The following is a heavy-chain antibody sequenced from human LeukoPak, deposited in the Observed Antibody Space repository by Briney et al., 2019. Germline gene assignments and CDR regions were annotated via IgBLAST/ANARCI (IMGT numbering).Heavy chain of an antibody. CDR3: ARDPHYYGSGSYSKNNWFDP. CDR1: GYTFTSYG. J-gene: IGHJ5*02. V-gene: IGHV1-18*01. CDR2: ISAYNGNT. D-gene: IGHD3-10*01. Sequence: ASVTVSCKASGYTFTSYGISWVRQAPGQGLEWMGWISAYNGNTNYAQKLQGRVTMTTDTSTSTAYMELRSLRSDDTAVYYCARDPHYYGSGSYSKNNWFDPWGQGTLVTVSS.